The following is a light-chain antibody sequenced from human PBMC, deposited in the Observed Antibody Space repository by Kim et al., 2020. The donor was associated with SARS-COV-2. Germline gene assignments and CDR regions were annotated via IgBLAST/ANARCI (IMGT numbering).Light chain of an antibody. V-gene: IGLV2-14*03. CDR3: SSYTSSSSVV. CDR1: GAFVGSSTH. Sequence: QCNTISCPVTGAFVGSSTHAYCNQKHRCKDPKCIIYENSTRPSGVSKLFSCSKAGNAASLTISGLQAEDEADYCCSSYTSSSSVVFGGGTQLTVL. CDR2: ENS. J-gene: IGLJ2*01.